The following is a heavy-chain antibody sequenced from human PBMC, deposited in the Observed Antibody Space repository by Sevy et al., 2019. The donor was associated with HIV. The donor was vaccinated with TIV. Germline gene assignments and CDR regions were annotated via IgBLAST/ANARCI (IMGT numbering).Heavy chain of an antibody. V-gene: IGHV3-30-3*01. Sequence: GGSLRLSCAASGFTFSSYAMHWVRRAPGKGLEWVAVLSYDGSNKDYADSVKGRFTISRDNSKNTLYLQMNSLRAEDTAVYYCARDRPSGYSSGWYGDAFDIWGQGTMVTVSS. CDR3: ARDRPSGYSSGWYGDAFDI. CDR2: LSYDGSNK. D-gene: IGHD6-19*01. J-gene: IGHJ3*02. CDR1: GFTFSSYA.